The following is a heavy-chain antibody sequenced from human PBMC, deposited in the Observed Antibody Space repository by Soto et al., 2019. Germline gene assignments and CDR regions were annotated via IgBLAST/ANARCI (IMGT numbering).Heavy chain of an antibody. V-gene: IGHV1-69*01. D-gene: IGHD3-10*01. J-gene: IGHJ4*02. CDR3: AGDLVWFGEFLGY. CDR1: GGTFSSYA. Sequence: QVQLGQSGAEVKKPGSSVNVSCKASGGTFSSYAISWVRQAPGHGLGCMGGVIPIFGTANYAQKFQGRVTITADAAASKAFMGLNSVRSEDTAVYYCAGDLVWFGEFLGYWGQGTLVTVSS. CDR2: VIPIFGTA.